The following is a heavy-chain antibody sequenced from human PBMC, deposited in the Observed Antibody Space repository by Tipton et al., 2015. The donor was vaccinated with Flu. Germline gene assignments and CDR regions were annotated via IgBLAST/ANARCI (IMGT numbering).Heavy chain of an antibody. V-gene: IGHV3-11*01. CDR2: ISGTGTII. CDR1: GFTFSDYY. CDR3: ARDLGYSPD. J-gene: IGHJ4*02. Sequence: SLRLSCAASGFTFSDYYMNWIRQAPGKGLEWLSYISGTGTIIYYADSVRGRFTISRDNAKRSLYLQMDSLRADDTAVYYCARDLGYSPDWGQGTLVTVSS. D-gene: IGHD5-18*01.